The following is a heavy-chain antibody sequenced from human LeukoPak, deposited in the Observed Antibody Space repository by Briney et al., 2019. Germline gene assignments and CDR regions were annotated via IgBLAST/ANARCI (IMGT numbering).Heavy chain of an antibody. Sequence: SETLSLTCTVSGSSMNNYYRSWIRQPPGRGLEWIGYFYNSGSTNYNPSLESRVTIALSTSKTEFSLKLTSVTAADTAVYYCARENFEGSGHRLFQFWGRGTLVTVSS. CDR3: ARENFEGSGHRLFQF. CDR2: FYNSGST. J-gene: IGHJ1*01. CDR1: GSSMNNYY. D-gene: IGHD2-15*01. V-gene: IGHV4-59*01.